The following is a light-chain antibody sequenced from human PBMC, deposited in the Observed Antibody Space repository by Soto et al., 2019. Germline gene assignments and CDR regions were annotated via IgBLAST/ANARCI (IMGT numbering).Light chain of an antibody. V-gene: IGKV3-20*01. CDR1: QPVAKNY. J-gene: IGKJ4*01. Sequence: DIVLTQSPGTLSLSPGERATLSCRASQPVAKNYLAWYQRQPGQAPRLLIFGASSRATGIPDRFSGSGSGTDFTLTINRLEPEDFAVYYCQQYASAPLTFGGGTKVEIK. CDR2: GAS. CDR3: QQYASAPLT.